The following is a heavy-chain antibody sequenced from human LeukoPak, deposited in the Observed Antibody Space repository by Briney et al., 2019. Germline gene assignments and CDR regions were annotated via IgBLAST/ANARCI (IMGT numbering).Heavy chain of an antibody. V-gene: IGHV2-5*02. D-gene: IGHD4-17*01. J-gene: IGHJ4*02. CDR1: GFSLTTNGVG. Sequence: SGPTLVKATQTLTLTCTFSGFSLTTNGVGVGWVRQPPGKALEWLALLYWDDDKRLSPSLKSRLTITKDTSKNQVVLTMTNMDPVDTATYYCARRPAGDSPDYFDYWGQGTLVTVSS. CDR2: LYWDDDK. CDR3: ARRPAGDSPDYFDY.